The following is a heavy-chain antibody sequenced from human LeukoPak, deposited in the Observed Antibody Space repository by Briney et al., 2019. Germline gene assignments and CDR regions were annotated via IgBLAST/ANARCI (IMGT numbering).Heavy chain of an antibody. J-gene: IGHJ3*02. CDR1: GGSISSSSYY. CDR2: IYYSGST. Sequence: SETLSLTCTVSGGSISSSSYYWGWIRQPPGKGLEWIGSIYYSGSTYYNPSLKSRVTISVDKSKNQFSLKLSSVTAADTAVYYCAVTVYDFWSGYRHDAFDIWGQGTMVTVSS. V-gene: IGHV4-39*07. CDR3: AVTVYDFWSGYRHDAFDI. D-gene: IGHD3-3*01.